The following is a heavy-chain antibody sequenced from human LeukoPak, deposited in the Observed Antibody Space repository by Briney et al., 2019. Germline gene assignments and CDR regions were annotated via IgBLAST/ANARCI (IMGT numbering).Heavy chain of an antibody. CDR2: ISSSSSYI. V-gene: IGHV3-21*01. D-gene: IGHD4-17*01. CDR1: GFTFSSYW. J-gene: IGHJ4*02. CDR3: ARQVYGDYVGS. Sequence: GGPLRLSCAASGFTFSSYWMNWVRQAPGKGLEWVSSISSSSSYIYYADSVKGRFTISRDNAKNSLYLQMNSLRAEDTAVYYCARQVYGDYVGSWGQGTLVTVSS.